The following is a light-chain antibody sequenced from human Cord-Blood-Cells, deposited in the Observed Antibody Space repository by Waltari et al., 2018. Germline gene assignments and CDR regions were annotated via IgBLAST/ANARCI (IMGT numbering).Light chain of an antibody. Sequence: QSALTQPRPVSGSPGQSVTISCTGTSSDVGGYNYVPWYQQHPGKAPKLMIYDVSKLPSGVPDRFSGSKSGNTASLTISGLQAEDEADYYCCSYAGRVFGGGTKLTVL. CDR3: CSYAGRV. CDR2: DVS. CDR1: SSDVGGYNY. J-gene: IGLJ3*02. V-gene: IGLV2-11*01.